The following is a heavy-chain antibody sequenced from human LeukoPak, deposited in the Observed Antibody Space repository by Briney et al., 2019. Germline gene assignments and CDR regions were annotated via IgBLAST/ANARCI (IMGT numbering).Heavy chain of an antibody. CDR2: INHSGGT. CDR3: AREVDCSGGSCYHFDY. J-gene: IGHJ4*02. Sequence: SETLSLTCAVYGGSFSGYYWSWIRQPPGKGLEWIGEINHSGGTNYNPSLKSRVTISVDTSKNQFSLKLSSVTAADTAVYYCAREVDCSGGSCYHFDYWGQGTLVTVSS. V-gene: IGHV4-34*01. D-gene: IGHD2-15*01. CDR1: GGSFSGYY.